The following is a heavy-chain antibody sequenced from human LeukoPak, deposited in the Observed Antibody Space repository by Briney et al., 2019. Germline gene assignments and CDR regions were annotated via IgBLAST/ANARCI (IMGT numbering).Heavy chain of an antibody. V-gene: IGHV1-18*01. Sequence: AASVKVSCKASGYTFSSYGISWVRQAPGQGRERRGWISAYNGNTNYAQKLQGRVTMTTATSTSTAYMELRSLRSDDTAVYYCARVERGELLKLDPWGQGTLVTVSS. CDR3: ARVERGELLKLDP. D-gene: IGHD1-26*01. J-gene: IGHJ5*02. CDR2: ISAYNGNT. CDR1: GYTFSSYG.